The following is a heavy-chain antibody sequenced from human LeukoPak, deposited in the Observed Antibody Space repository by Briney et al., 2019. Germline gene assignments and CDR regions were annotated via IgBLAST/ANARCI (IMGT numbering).Heavy chain of an antibody. CDR3: ARGPRTTVVTPWSRLDY. J-gene: IGHJ4*02. V-gene: IGHV3-21*01. CDR1: GFTFSNYA. D-gene: IGHD4-23*01. CDR2: ISSSSSYI. Sequence: GGSLRLSCAASGFTFSNYAMSWVRQAPGKGLEWVSSISSSSSYIYYADSVKGRFTISRDNAKNSLYLQMNSLRAEDTAVYYCARGPRTTVVTPWSRLDYWGQGTLVTVSS.